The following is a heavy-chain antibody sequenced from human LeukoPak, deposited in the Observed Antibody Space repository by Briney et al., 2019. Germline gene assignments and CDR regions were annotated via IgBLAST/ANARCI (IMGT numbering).Heavy chain of an antibody. J-gene: IGHJ3*02. CDR2: INHSGST. CDR3: ARVEYSSSGDAFDI. D-gene: IGHD6-6*01. Sequence: SETLSLTCAVYGGSFSGYYWSWIRQPPGKGLEWIGEINHSGSTNYNPSLKSRVTISVDTSKNQFSLKLSSVTAADTAVYYCARVEYSSSGDAFDIWGQGTMVTVSS. V-gene: IGHV4-34*01. CDR1: GGSFSGYY.